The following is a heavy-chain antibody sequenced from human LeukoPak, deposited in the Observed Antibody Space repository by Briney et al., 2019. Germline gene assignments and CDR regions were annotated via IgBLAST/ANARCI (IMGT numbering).Heavy chain of an antibody. CDR2: IWYDGSNK. V-gene: IGHV3-33*08. CDR1: GFTFSSYG. D-gene: IGHD3-3*01. J-gene: IGHJ4*02. CDR3: ARDLRFHDFWSGYSLFDY. Sequence: GGSLRLSCAASGFTFSSYGMHWVRQAPGKGLEWVAVIWYDGSNKYYADSVKGRFTISRDNSKNTLYLQMNSLRAEDTAVYYCARDLRFHDFWSGYSLFDYWGQGTLVTVSS.